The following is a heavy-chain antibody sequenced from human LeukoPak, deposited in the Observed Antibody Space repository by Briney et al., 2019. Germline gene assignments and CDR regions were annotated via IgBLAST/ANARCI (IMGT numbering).Heavy chain of an antibody. Sequence: GASVKVSCKASGYTFTSYDINWVRQATGQGPEWMGWMSSNSGDTGYAQNFQGGVTMTRDTSISTAYMELSSLRSEDTAVYYCARGPPNWGYDYWGQGTLVTVSS. CDR3: ARGPPNWGYDY. J-gene: IGHJ4*02. D-gene: IGHD7-27*01. CDR1: GYTFTSYD. CDR2: MSSNSGDT. V-gene: IGHV1-8*01.